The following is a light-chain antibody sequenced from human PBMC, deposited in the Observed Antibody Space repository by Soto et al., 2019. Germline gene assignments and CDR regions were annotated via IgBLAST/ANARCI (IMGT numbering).Light chain of an antibody. CDR3: QQYNHYWT. CDR1: QSISNW. Sequence: DIQITQSPSTLSASVLERFTITCRASQSISNWLAWYQQKPGKAPTLLIYDASSLESGVPSRFSGSGSGTEFSLTISSLQPDDFATYYCQQYNHYWTFGQGTKVDI. CDR2: DAS. V-gene: IGKV1-5*01. J-gene: IGKJ1*01.